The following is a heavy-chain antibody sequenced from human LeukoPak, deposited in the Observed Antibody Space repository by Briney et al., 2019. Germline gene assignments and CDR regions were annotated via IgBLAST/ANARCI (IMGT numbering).Heavy chain of an antibody. CDR1: GFTFSHYP. J-gene: IGHJ4*02. CDR2: ISSSSSYI. CDR3: ARDYYDSSAMVY. D-gene: IGHD3-22*01. V-gene: IGHV3-21*01. Sequence: PGGSLRLSCAASGFTFSHYPMNWVRQAPGKGLEWVSSISSSSSYIYYADSVKGRFTISRDNAKNSLYLQMNSLRAEDTAVYYCARDYYDSSAMVYWGQGTLVTVSS.